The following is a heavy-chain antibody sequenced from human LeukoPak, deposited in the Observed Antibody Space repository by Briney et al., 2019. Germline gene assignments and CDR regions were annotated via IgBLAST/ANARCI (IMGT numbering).Heavy chain of an antibody. CDR1: GGSISSYY. J-gene: IGHJ4*02. Sequence: SETLSLTCTVSGGSISSYYWSWIRQPPGKGLEWIGYIYYSGSTNYNPSLKSRVTISVATSKNQFSLKLSSVTAAATAVYYSARVGKEVAGRLYYFDYWGQGTLATVYS. D-gene: IGHD6-19*01. CDR2: IYYSGST. V-gene: IGHV4-59*01. CDR3: ARVGKEVAGRLYYFDY.